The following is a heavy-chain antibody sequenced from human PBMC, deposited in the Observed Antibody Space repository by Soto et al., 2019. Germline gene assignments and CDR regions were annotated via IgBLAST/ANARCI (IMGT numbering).Heavy chain of an antibody. Sequence: QVHLVESGGGVVPPGRSLRLSCAGSGFTFGNYGMHWLRQAPGKGLEWLTVISYDGGDKNYADSVKVRFAISRDNSQKTLYLQMNSLRAEDTAIYYCAKAGGAHTYPLDYWGQGVLVTVSS. D-gene: IGHD2-2*02. CDR2: ISYDGGDK. CDR1: GFTFGNYG. CDR3: AKAGGAHTYPLDY. V-gene: IGHV3-30*18. J-gene: IGHJ4*02.